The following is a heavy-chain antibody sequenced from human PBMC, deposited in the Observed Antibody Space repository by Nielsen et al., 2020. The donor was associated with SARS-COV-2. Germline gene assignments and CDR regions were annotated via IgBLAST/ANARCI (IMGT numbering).Heavy chain of an antibody. Sequence: GESLKISYAASGFTFSSYGMHWVRQAPGKGLEWVAVIWYDGSNKYYADSVKGRFTISRDNSKNTLYLQMNSLRAEDTAVYYCARSRIQLWLLGQPHTTTSMDVWGQGTTVTVSS. D-gene: IGHD5-18*01. V-gene: IGHV3-33*08. CDR2: IWYDGSNK. CDR3: ARSRIQLWLLGQPHTTTSMDV. CDR1: GFTFSSYG. J-gene: IGHJ6*02.